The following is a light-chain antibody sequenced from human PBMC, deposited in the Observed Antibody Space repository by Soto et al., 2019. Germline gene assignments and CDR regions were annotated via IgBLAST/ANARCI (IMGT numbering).Light chain of an antibody. CDR3: QQYNGYSRA. Sequence: DIQMTQSPSTLSASIGDRVTITCRASQSISDWLAWYQQKPGKAPKLLIYRASNLENGVPSRFSGSGSGTEFTLTISSLQPDDFATYYCQQYNGYSRAFGQGTKVEIK. V-gene: IGKV1-5*03. CDR2: RAS. J-gene: IGKJ1*01. CDR1: QSISDW.